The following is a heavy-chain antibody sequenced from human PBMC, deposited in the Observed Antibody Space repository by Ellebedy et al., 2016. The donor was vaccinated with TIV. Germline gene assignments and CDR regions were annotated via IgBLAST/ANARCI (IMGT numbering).Heavy chain of an antibody. CDR2: IYYSGNT. CDR3: ARASRSGYADYYYGMDV. D-gene: IGHD3-22*01. CDR1: GGSISRYY. V-gene: IGHV4-59*01. J-gene: IGHJ6*02. Sequence: SETLSLTCTVSGGSISRYYWSWIRQPPGKGLEWIGYIYYSGNTNYNPSLKSRLTISVDTSQNQFSLKLTSVTAADTAVYFCARASRSGYADYYYGMDVWGQGTTVTVSS.